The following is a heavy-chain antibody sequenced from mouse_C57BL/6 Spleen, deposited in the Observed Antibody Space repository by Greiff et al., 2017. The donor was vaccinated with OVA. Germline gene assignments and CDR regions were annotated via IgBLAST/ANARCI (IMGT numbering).Heavy chain of an antibody. CDR3: ARDDYDGTPTY. Sequence: QVQLQQPGAELVKPGASVKLSCKASGYTFTSYWMHWVKQRPGQGLEWIGMIHPNSGSTNYNEKFKSKATLTVDKSSSTAYMQLSSLTSEDSAVYFCARDDYDGTPTYWGQGTLVTVSA. CDR2: IHPNSGST. V-gene: IGHV1-64*01. CDR1: GYTFTSYW. J-gene: IGHJ3*01. D-gene: IGHD1-1*01.